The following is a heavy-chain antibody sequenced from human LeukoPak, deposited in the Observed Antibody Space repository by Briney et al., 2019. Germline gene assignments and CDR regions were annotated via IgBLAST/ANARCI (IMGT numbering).Heavy chain of an antibody. J-gene: IGHJ3*02. V-gene: IGHV1-46*01. Sequence: ASVKVSCKASGYTFTSYAMNWVRQAPGQGLEWMGIINPSGGSTNYVQKFQGRVTMTRDTSTNTVYMELSSLRSDDTVIYYCARARGTRAFDIWGQGTMVTVSS. CDR1: GYTFTSYA. CDR2: INPSGGST. CDR3: ARARGTRAFDI. D-gene: IGHD3-16*01.